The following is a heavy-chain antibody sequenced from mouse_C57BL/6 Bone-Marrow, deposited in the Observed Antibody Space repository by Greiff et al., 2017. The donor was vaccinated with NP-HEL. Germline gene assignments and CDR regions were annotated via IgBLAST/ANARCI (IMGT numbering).Heavy chain of an antibody. V-gene: IGHV1-5*01. D-gene: IGHD2-3*01. CDR2: IYPGNSDT. J-gene: IGHJ3*01. CDR3: TRYDGYYPRFAY. Sequence: VQLKQSGTVLARPGASVKMSCKTSGYTFTSYWMHWVKQRPGQGLEWIGAIYPGNSDTSYNQKFKGKAKLTAVTSASTAYMELSSLTNEDSAVYYCTRYDGYYPRFAYWGQGTLVTVSA. CDR1: GYTFTSYW.